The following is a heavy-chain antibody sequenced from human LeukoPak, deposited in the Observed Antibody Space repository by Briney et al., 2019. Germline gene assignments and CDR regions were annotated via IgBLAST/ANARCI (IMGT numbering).Heavy chain of an antibody. J-gene: IGHJ4*02. CDR1: GFTFSSYA. CDR3: AGVAYCGGDCYSFDY. CDR2: ISGSGGRI. D-gene: IGHD2-21*02. V-gene: IGHV3-23*01. Sequence: GGSLRLSCAASGFTFSSYAMSWVRQAPGKGLEWVSAISGSGGRIYYADSVKGRFTISRDNSKNTLYLQMNSLRGEDTAVYYCAGVAYCGGDCYSFDYWGQGTLVTVSS.